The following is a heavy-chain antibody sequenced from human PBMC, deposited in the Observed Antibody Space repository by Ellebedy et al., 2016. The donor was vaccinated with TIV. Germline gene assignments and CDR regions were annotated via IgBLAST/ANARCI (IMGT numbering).Heavy chain of an antibody. CDR2: INPNSGGT. CDR1: GYTFTGYH. CDR3: ARESGPMGY. V-gene: IGHV1-2*02. J-gene: IGHJ4*02. D-gene: IGHD3-10*01. Sequence: ASVKVSXXASGYTFTGYHIHWVRQAPGQGLEWMGWINPNSGGTNYAQKFQGRVTMTRDTSISTAYMELSRLRSDDTAVYYCARESGPMGYWGQGTLVTVSS.